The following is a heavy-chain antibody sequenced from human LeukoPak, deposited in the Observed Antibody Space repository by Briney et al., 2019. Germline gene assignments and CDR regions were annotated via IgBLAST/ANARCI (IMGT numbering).Heavy chain of an antibody. Sequence: APVKVSCKASGYNFISYYMHWLRQAPGQGLEWMGIINPSGGSTSYAQKFQDKVTMTRDTSTSTVYMELSSLKSEDTAVYYCAREDVVLVDAVRYYYYGMDVWGQGTTVTVSS. D-gene: IGHD2-8*01. J-gene: IGHJ6*02. CDR2: INPSGGST. CDR3: AREDVVLVDAVRYYYYGMDV. CDR1: GYNFISYY. V-gene: IGHV1-46*01.